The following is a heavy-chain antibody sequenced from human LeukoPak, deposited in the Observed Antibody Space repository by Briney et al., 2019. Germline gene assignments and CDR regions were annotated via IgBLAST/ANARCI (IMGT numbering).Heavy chain of an antibody. CDR3: AKDRQFLEWLLSYFDY. V-gene: IGHV3-23*01. CDR1: GFTFSSYA. D-gene: IGHD3-3*01. Sequence: GGSLRLSCAAPGFTFSSYAMSWVRQAPGKGLEWVSAISGSGGSTYYADSVKGRFTISRDNSKNTLYLQMNSLRAEDTAVYYCAKDRQFLEWLLSYFDYWGQGTLVTVSS. J-gene: IGHJ4*02. CDR2: ISGSGGST.